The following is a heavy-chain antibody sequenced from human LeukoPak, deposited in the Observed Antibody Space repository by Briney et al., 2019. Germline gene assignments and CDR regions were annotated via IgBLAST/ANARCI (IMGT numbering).Heavy chain of an antibody. Sequence: SQTLSLTCTVSGASINSGNSYWSWIRQPPGKGLEWIGYIYYSGTTYYNPSLKSRVSMSVDTSENQFSLKLNSVTAADTAGYYCARSPYFDFWAGYYDLDCWGQGTLVTVSS. CDR2: IYYSGTT. CDR1: GASINSGNSY. J-gene: IGHJ4*02. CDR3: ARSPYFDFWAGYYDLDC. D-gene: IGHD3-3*01. V-gene: IGHV4-30-4*08.